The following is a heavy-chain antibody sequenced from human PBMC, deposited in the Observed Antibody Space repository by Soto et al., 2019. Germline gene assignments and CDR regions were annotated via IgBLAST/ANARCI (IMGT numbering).Heavy chain of an antibody. J-gene: IGHJ4*02. CDR1: GFAFYNYA. CDR3: AKDARRTGLLGQWVG. Sequence: EVRLLESGGGLIQPGGSLRLSCAASGFAFYNYAMAWVRQAPGKGLEWVSGISDSGISIYYTDSVKGRFTISRDNSKNTLFLQMDSLRGEDTALYYCAKDARRTGLLGQWVGWGQGTLVTVSS. D-gene: IGHD1-26*01. V-gene: IGHV3-23*01. CDR2: ISDSGISI.